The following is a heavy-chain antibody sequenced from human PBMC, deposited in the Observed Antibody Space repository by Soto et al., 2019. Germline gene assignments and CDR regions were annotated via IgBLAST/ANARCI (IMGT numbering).Heavy chain of an antibody. CDR2: INPNSGGT. CDR3: ARGVGATNYYYYGMDV. CDR1: GYTFTGYY. V-gene: IGHV1-2*04. J-gene: IGHJ6*02. D-gene: IGHD1-26*01. Sequence: ASVKVSCKASGYTFTGYYMHWVRQAPGQGLEWMGWINPNSGGTNYAQKFQGWVTMTRDTSTSTAYMELSRLRSDDTAVYYCARGVGATNYYYYGMDVWGQGTTVTVSS.